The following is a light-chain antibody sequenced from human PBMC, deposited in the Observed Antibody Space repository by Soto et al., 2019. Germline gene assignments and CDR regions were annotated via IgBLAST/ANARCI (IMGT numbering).Light chain of an antibody. CDR2: AAS. V-gene: IGKV1-39*01. Sequence: DIQMTQSPSSLSASVGDRVTITCRARQSISNYLNWYQLKPGKVPKLLIYAASTLQTGVPSRFSGNGSGTDFTLTISSLQPEDSASYYCQQSYSSWATFGGGTKVEIK. CDR3: QQSYSSWAT. J-gene: IGKJ4*01. CDR1: QSISNY.